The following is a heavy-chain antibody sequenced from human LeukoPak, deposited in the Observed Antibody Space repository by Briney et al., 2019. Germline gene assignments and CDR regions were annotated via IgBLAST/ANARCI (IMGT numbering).Heavy chain of an antibody. V-gene: IGHV4-39*07. CDR3: ARDASGRSSFFDY. Sequence: SETLSLTCTVSGGSISSSSYYWGWIRQPPGKGLEWIGSIYYSGSTYYNPSLKSRVTISVDTSKNQFSLKLSSVTAADTAVYYCARDASGRSSFFDYWGQGTLVTVSS. J-gene: IGHJ4*02. D-gene: IGHD2-15*01. CDR2: IYYSGST. CDR1: GGSISSSSYY.